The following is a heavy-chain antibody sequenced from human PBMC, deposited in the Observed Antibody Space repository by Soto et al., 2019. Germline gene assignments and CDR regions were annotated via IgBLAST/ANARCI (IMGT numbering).Heavy chain of an antibody. CDR3: AREGVAAPYYYYGMAV. V-gene: IGHV4-59*01. CDR2: ISYTGST. J-gene: IGHJ6*02. Sequence: SETLSLTCTVSGDSIRSYYWSWIRQPPGKGLEWIGYISYTGSTHYNPSLKSRVTISADTSKNQFSLKLSSVTTADTALYYCAREGVAAPYYYYGMAVWGQGSTVTVSS. CDR1: GDSIRSYY. D-gene: IGHD2-15*01.